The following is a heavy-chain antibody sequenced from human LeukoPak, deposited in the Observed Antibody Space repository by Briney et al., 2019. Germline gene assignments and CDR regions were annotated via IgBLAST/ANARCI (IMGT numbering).Heavy chain of an antibody. V-gene: IGHV3-23*01. Sequence: GSLRLSCAASGFSFSIYAMNWVRQAPGKGLEWVSLIIGNGRDIRYADSVKGRFTISRDNSKNILYLQMNSLRAEDTAVYYCARVRALSYYDSSGDLYYFDYWGQGTLVTVSS. J-gene: IGHJ4*02. CDR1: GFSFSIYA. D-gene: IGHD3-22*01. CDR3: ARVRALSYYDSSGDLYYFDY. CDR2: IIGNGRDI.